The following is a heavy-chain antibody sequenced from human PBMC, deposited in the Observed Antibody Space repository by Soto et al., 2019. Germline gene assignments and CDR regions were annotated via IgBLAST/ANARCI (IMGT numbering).Heavy chain of an antibody. D-gene: IGHD6-13*01. J-gene: IGHJ4*02. V-gene: IGHV3-30*01. CDR1: GFTFRSYA. CDR2: ISYDGTNK. CDR3: ARGDSNSWSDY. Sequence: QVQLVESGGGVVQPGRSLRLSCAASGFTFRSYAMDWVRQAPGKGLEWVAVISYDGTNKYYADSVKGRFTISRDNSKNAFSLQVNRLRAEDRAVYYCARGDSNSWSDYWGQGTLVTVSS.